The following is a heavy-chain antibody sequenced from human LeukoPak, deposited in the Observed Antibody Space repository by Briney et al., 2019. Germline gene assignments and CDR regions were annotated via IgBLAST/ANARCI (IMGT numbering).Heavy chain of an antibody. D-gene: IGHD3-10*02. CDR2: ISGSGGST. CDR3: AKVMLMYFFDY. CDR1: GLIFSSHA. J-gene: IGHJ4*02. V-gene: IGHV3-23*01. Sequence: GGSLRLSCAASGLIFSSHAMSSARQAPGEGLEWVSGISGSGGSTYYADSVKGRFTISRDNSKNTLYLQMNSLRAEDTAVYYCAKVMLMYFFDYWGQGTLVTVSS.